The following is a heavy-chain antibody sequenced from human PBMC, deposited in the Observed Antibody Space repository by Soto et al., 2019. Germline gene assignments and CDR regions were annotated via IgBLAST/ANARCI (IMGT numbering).Heavy chain of an antibody. CDR2: IRSKANSYAT. D-gene: IGHD3-9*01. Sequence: GGSLRLSCAASGFTFSGSAMHWVRQASGKGLEWVGRIRSKANSYATAYAASVKGRLTTARDDSKNTAYLQMNSLKTEDTAVYYCTCRYFDWAPYDAFDIWGQGTMVTVSS. CDR3: TCRYFDWAPYDAFDI. CDR1: GFTFSGSA. J-gene: IGHJ3*02. V-gene: IGHV3-73*01.